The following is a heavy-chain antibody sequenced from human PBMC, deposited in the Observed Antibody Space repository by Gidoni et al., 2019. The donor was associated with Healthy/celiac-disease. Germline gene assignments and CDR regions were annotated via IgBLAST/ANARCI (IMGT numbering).Heavy chain of an antibody. J-gene: IGHJ4*02. V-gene: IGHV3-11*05. CDR3: ARSGRRVVPPSSDY. D-gene: IGHD2-2*01. Sequence: QVQLVESGGGLVKPGGSLRLSCAASGFTFSDYYMSWLRHAPGKGLEWVSYISSSSSYTNYADSVKGRFTISRDNAKNSLYLQMNSLRAEDTAVYYCARSGRRVVPPSSDYWGQGTLVTVSS. CDR1: GFTFSDYY. CDR2: ISSSSSYT.